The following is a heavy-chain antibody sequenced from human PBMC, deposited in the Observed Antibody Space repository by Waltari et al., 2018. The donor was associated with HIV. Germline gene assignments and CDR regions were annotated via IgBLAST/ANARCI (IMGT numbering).Heavy chain of an antibody. Sequence: QVTLKESGPTLVKPTQTLTLTCSFSGFSLNTNGVGVGWIRQPPGKALAWLALIYWDDDTSYSPSLKSRLTITKDTSKNPVVLTITNVASMDTGTYYSAQTLFDGFGRAPFGGYWGQGTLVTVTS. V-gene: IGHV2-5*02. D-gene: IGHD3-16*01. CDR3: AQTLFDGFGRAPFGGY. J-gene: IGHJ4*02. CDR1: GFSLNTNGVG. CDR2: IYWDDDT.